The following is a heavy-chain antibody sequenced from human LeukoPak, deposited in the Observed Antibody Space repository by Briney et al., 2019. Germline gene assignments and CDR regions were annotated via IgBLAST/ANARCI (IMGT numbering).Heavy chain of an antibody. J-gene: IGHJ3*02. CDR2: IKQDGSEK. D-gene: IGHD5-18*01. CDR3: AREGLDTAMVDAFDI. Sequence: PGGSLRLSCAASGFSFSTYAMSWVRQAPGKGQEWVANIKQDGSEKYYVDSVKGRFTISRDNAKNSLYLQMNSLRAEDTAVYYCAREGLDTAMVDAFDIWGQGTMVTVSS. CDR1: GFSFSTYA. V-gene: IGHV3-7*01.